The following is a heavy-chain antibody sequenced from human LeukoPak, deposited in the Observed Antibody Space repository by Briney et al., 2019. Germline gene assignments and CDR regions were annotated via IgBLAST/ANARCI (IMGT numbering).Heavy chain of an antibody. CDR1: GYTFTSYG. CDR3: ARDGYCSGGSCYYLAPFDY. D-gene: IGHD2-15*01. J-gene: IGHJ4*02. Sequence: GASVKVSCKASGYTFTSYGISWVRQAPGQGLEWMGWISAYNGNTNYAQKLQGRVTMTTDTSTSTAYTEVRSLRSDDTAVYYCARDGYCSGGSCYYLAPFDYWRQGTLVTVSS. CDR2: ISAYNGNT. V-gene: IGHV1-18*01.